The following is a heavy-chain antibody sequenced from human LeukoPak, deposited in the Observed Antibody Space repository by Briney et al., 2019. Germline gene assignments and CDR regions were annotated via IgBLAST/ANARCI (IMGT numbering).Heavy chain of an antibody. D-gene: IGHD6-19*01. V-gene: IGHV3-74*01. Sequence: GGSLRLSCAASGFTFSNYWMHWVRQAPGKGLVWVSRINSDGSSTNYADSVKGRFTISRDHAKNTLYLQMNSLKAEDTAVYYCVRDSPSGFFDLWGRGTLVTVSS. J-gene: IGHJ2*01. CDR1: GFTFSNYW. CDR2: INSDGSST. CDR3: VRDSPSGFFDL.